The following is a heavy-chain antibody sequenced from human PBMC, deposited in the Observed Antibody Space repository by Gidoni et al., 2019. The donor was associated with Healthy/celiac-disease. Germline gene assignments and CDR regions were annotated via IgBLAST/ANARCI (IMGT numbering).Heavy chain of an antibody. Sequence: EVQLVESGGGLVQPGRSLRLSCAASGFTFDDYAMHWVRQAPGKGLEWVSGISWNSGSIGYADSVKGRFTISRDNAKNSLYLQMNSLRAEDTALYYCAKGARVFDYWGQGTLVTVSS. J-gene: IGHJ4*02. CDR2: ISWNSGSI. V-gene: IGHV3-9*01. CDR3: AKGARVFDY. CDR1: GFTFDDYA. D-gene: IGHD6-6*01.